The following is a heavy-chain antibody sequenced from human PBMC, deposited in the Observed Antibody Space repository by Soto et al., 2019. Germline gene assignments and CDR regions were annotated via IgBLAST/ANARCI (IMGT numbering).Heavy chain of an antibody. CDR3: AREPRYNWNAPYFDY. CDR1: GGSISSGDYY. CDR2: VYYSGTT. Sequence: PSETLSLTCTVSGGSISSGDYYWSWIRQPPGKGLEWIASVYYSGTTNFKPSLKSRVTLSVDTSKNQFSLRLSSVTPADTAVYYCAREPRYNWNAPYFDYWGQGTLVNVSP. V-gene: IGHV4-39*02. D-gene: IGHD1-1*01. J-gene: IGHJ4*02.